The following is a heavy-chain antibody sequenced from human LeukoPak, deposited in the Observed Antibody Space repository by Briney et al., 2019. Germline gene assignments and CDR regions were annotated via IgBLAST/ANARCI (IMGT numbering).Heavy chain of an antibody. CDR1: GGSISSYY. CDR2: IYTSGST. Sequence: KPSETLSLTCTVSGGSISSYYWSWIRQPAGKGLEWIGRIYTSGSTNYNPSLKSRVTMSVDTSKNQFSLKLSSVTAADTAVYYCARERRYCSSTSCYRPHLDYWGQGTLVTVSS. V-gene: IGHV4-4*07. J-gene: IGHJ4*02. CDR3: ARERRYCSSTSCYRPHLDY. D-gene: IGHD2-2*01.